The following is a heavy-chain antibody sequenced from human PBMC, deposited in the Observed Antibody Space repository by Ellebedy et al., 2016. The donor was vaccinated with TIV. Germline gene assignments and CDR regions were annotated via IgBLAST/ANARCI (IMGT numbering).Heavy chain of an antibody. CDR3: ARSHPSNTYAMDV. D-gene: IGHD3-3*02. CDR2: ISGCGGST. CDR1: GFTFTSYA. J-gene: IGHJ6*02. Sequence: PGGSLRLSCAASGFTFTSYAMSWFRQAPGKGLEWGSAISGCGGSTYYADSVKGRFTISRDNSKNTLYLQMNRLRDEKAAVYYCARSHPSNTYAMDVWGQGTTVTVSS. V-gene: IGHV3-23*01.